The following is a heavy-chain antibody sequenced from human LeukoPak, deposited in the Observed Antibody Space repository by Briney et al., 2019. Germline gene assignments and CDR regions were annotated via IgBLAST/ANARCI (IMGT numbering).Heavy chain of an antibody. J-gene: IGHJ4*02. D-gene: IGHD3-10*01. CDR2: IKSKTDGGTT. Sequence: GGSLRLSCAASGFTFSNAWMTWVRQAPGKGLEWVGHIKSKTDGGTTDYAAPVKGRFTISRDDSKNTLYLQVNSLKTEDTAMYYCTTDPGRGLRGYWGQGTLVTVSS. V-gene: IGHV3-15*01. CDR3: TTDPGRGLRGY. CDR1: GFTFSNAW.